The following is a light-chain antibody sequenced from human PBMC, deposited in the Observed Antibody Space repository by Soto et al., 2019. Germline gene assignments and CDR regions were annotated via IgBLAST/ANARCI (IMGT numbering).Light chain of an antibody. CDR3: QQGYTSAIT. V-gene: IGKV3-15*01. CDR1: QSVSSN. Sequence: EIVMTQSPATLSVSPGERATLSCRASQSVSSNLAWYQQKHGQAPRLLIYGASTRATGIPARFSGSGSGTDFTLTVNSLQPEDFATYYCQQGYTSAITFGQGTRLEIK. CDR2: GAS. J-gene: IGKJ5*01.